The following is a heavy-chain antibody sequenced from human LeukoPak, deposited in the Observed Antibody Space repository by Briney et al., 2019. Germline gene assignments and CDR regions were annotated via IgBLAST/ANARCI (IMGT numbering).Heavy chain of an antibody. J-gene: IGHJ3*02. Sequence: ASVNVSCKASGYTFTTYGTTWVRQAPGQGLEWMGWVTTYSGNTNYAQTLQGRVTMTADTSTSTAYMELRSLRSDDTAVYYCASAGIDRWELLTHAFDIWGQGTMVTVSS. CDR2: VTTYSGNT. D-gene: IGHD1-26*01. CDR1: GYTFTTYG. CDR3: ASAGIDRWELLTHAFDI. V-gene: IGHV1-18*01.